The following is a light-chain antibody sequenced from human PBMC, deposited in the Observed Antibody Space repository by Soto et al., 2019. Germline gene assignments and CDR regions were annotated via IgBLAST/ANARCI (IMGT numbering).Light chain of an antibody. CDR1: QTINNW. J-gene: IGKJ1*01. CDR3: QHYNSYPWT. CDR2: HAS. V-gene: IGKV1-5*01. Sequence: DIQMTQSPSTLSASIGDRVTITCRASQTINNWLAWYQQKPGKAPNLLLYHASNLETGVPSRFSGSAFGTEFTLTISGLQPDDFATYYCQHYNSYPWTFGQGTKVEIK.